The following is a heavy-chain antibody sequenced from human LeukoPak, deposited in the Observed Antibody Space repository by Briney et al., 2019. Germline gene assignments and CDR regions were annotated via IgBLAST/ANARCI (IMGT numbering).Heavy chain of an antibody. CDR3: VRGYNYAFDY. J-gene: IGHJ4*02. CDR2: TKFRSKWYN. V-gene: IGHV6-1*01. Sequence: SQTLSLTCAISGDSVSTNSVSWNWIRQSPSRGLEWLGGTKFRSKWYNDYAVSVRSRITINPDTSKNQFSLQLNFVTPEDTAVYYCVRGYNYAFDYWGQGTLVTVSS. D-gene: IGHD5-18*01. CDR1: GDSVSTNSVS.